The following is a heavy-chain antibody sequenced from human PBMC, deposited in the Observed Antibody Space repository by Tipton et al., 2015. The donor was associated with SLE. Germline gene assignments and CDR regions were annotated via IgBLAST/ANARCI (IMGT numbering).Heavy chain of an antibody. CDR3: ARGKAADY. CDR2: ISSSSSSR. CDR1: GFTFSRYS. Sequence: SLRLSCAASGFTFSRYSMNWVRQAPGKGLEWVSYISSSSSSRYYADSVKGRFAISRDNAKNSLYLQMNSLRAEDTAVYYCARGKAADYWGQGTLVTVSS. D-gene: IGHD6-25*01. V-gene: IGHV3-48*01. J-gene: IGHJ4*02.